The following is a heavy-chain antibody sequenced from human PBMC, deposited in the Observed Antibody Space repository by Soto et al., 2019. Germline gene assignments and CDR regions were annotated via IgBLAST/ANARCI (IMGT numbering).Heavy chain of an antibody. CDR2: ISISATSI. CDR3: ARAIDH. J-gene: IGHJ4*02. D-gene: IGHD3-9*01. CDR1: GFTFSSYE. V-gene: IGHV3-48*03. Sequence: GGSLSLSCAASGFTFSSYEFNWVRQAPGKGLEWVSYISISATSIYYADSLRGRFTISRDNAKSSLYLQMNNLRVEDTAVYYCARAIDHWGQGTLVTVSS.